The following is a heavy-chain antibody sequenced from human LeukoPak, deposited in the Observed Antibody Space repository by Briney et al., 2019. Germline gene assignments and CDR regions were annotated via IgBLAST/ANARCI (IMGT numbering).Heavy chain of an antibody. Sequence: SETLSLTCTVSGGSISSSSYYWGWIRQPPGKGLEWIGSIYYSGSTYYNPSLKSRVTISVDTSKNQFSLKLSSVTAADTAIYYCARAVSGRFDYWGQGTLVTVSP. CDR3: ARAVSGRFDY. V-gene: IGHV4-39*01. J-gene: IGHJ4*02. CDR1: GGSISSSSYY. D-gene: IGHD6-19*01. CDR2: IYYSGST.